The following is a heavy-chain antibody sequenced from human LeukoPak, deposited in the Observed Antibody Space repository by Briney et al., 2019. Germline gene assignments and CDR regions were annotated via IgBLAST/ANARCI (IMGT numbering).Heavy chain of an antibody. CDR2: INPSGGST. Sequence: ASVKVSCKASGYTFTSYYMHWVRQAPGQGLEWMGIINPSGGSTSYAQKFQGRVTMTRDTSTSTVYMELSSLRSEDTAVYYGARETHDYSNYGLDYYYYYYMDVWGKGTTVTVSS. J-gene: IGHJ6*03. V-gene: IGHV1-46*01. CDR1: GYTFTSYY. D-gene: IGHD4-11*01. CDR3: ARETHDYSNYGLDYYYYYYMDV.